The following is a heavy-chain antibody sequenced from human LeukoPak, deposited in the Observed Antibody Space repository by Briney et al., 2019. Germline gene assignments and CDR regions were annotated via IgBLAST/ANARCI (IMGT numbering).Heavy chain of an antibody. V-gene: IGHV1-69*13. CDR2: IIPIFGTA. J-gene: IGHJ6*02. CDR3: AREECSSTSCYSWGICYYYGMDV. D-gene: IGHD2-2*02. Sequence: SVKVSCKASGGTFSSYAISWVRQAPGQGLEWMGGIIPIFGTANYAQKFQGRVTITADESTSTAYMELSSLRSEDTAVYYCAREECSSTSCYSWGICYYYGMDVWGQGTTVTVSS. CDR1: GGTFSSYA.